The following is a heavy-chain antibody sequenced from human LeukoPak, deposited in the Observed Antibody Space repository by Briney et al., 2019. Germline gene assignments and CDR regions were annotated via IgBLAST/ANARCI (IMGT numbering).Heavy chain of an antibody. CDR3: ARDGIQLWSPYYFDY. J-gene: IGHJ4*02. CDR1: GFTFSSYS. V-gene: IGHV3-48*01. Sequence: PGGSLRLSCAASGFTFSSYSMNWVRQAPGKGLEWVSYISSSSSTIYYADSVKGRFTISRDNAKNSLYLQMNSLRAEDTAVYYCARDGIQLWSPYYFDYWGQGTLVTVSS. D-gene: IGHD5-18*01. CDR2: ISSSSSTI.